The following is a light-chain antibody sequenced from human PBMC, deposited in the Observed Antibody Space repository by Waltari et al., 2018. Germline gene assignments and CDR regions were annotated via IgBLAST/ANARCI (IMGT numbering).Light chain of an antibody. CDR2: DAS. CDR1: QSVGSY. V-gene: IGKV3-11*01. CDR3: QQRSDWPRT. J-gene: IGKJ1*01. Sequence: EIVLTQSPATLYLSPGERATLSCRASQSVGSYLAWYQQKRGQAPRLLIYDASNRATGIPARFSGSGSGTDFTLTISSLEPDDFAVYYCQQRSDWPRTFGQGTKVDIK.